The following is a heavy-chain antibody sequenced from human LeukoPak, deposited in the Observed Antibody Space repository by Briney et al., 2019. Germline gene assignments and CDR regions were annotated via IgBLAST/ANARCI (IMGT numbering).Heavy chain of an antibody. J-gene: IGHJ6*02. CDR1: GFALSSHW. V-gene: IGHV3-7*03. Sequence: GGSLRLSCAASGFALSSHWMTWVRQVPGRGPEWAANVNRDGSETYYLDSVKGRFTISKDNAKNSLYLQMNSLRAEDTALYHCARNNGMDVWGQGTTVIVSS. CDR3: ARNNGMDV. CDR2: VNRDGSET.